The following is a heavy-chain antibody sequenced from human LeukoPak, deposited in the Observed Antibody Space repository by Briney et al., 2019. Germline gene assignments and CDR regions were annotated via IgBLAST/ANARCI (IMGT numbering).Heavy chain of an antibody. CDR3: AIPLNKNGGSSWHRSSRSFDY. V-gene: IGHV4-39*07. CDR2: IYYSGST. J-gene: IGHJ4*02. CDR1: GGSISSSSYY. Sequence: SGTLSLTCTVSGGSISSSSYYWGWIRQPPGKGLEWIGSIYYSGSTYYNPSLKSRVTISVDTSKNQFSLKLSSVTAADTAVYYCAIPLNKNGGSSWHRSSRSFDYWGQGTLVTVSS. D-gene: IGHD6-13*01.